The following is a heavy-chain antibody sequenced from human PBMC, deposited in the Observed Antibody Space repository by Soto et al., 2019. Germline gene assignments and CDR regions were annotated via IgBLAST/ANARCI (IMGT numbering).Heavy chain of an antibody. Sequence: GGSLRLSCAASVFTFRSYAMHWVRQAPGKGLEWVAVISTDGRDKYHADSVKGRFTISRDNSKNTLYLQMNSLRTEDTAVYYCAKDHVLAAAGYDFDNWCQGTLVTVSA. V-gene: IGHV3-30*04. CDR3: AKDHVLAAAGYDFDN. J-gene: IGHJ4*02. CDR1: VFTFRSYA. D-gene: IGHD6-13*01. CDR2: ISTDGRDK.